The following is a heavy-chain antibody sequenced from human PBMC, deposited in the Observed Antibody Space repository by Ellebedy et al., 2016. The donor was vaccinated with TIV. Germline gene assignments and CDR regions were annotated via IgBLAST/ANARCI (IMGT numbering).Heavy chain of an antibody. J-gene: IGHJ4*02. CDR3: AREGTGIFDW. CDR2: INSDGSST. Sequence: GESLKISCAASGFTFSSYWMHWVRQAPGKGLVWVSRINSDGSSTSYADSVKGRFTISRDNAKNSLSLQMNSLRAEDTAVYYCAREGTGIFDWWGQGTLVTVSS. V-gene: IGHV3-74*01. CDR1: GFTFSSYW. D-gene: IGHD3-9*01.